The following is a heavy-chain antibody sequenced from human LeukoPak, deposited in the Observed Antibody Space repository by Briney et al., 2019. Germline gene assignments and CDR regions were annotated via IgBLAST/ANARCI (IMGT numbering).Heavy chain of an antibody. J-gene: IGHJ4*02. Sequence: PGGSLRLSCAASGFTFSGYEMNWVRQAPGKGLEWVSYISSSGSTIYYADSVKGRFTVSRDNAKNSLYLQMNSLRAEDTAVYYCARETFCSSTTCPIGDHFDYWGQGTLVTVSS. CDR1: GFTFSGYE. D-gene: IGHD2-2*01. V-gene: IGHV3-48*03. CDR3: ARETFCSSTTCPIGDHFDY. CDR2: ISSSGSTI.